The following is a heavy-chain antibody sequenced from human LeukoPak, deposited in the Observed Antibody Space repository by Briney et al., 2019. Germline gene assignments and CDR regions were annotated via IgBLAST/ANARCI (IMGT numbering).Heavy chain of an antibody. CDR3: ARHQDYSGTTFYDYMDV. Sequence: PSETLSLTCTVSGASIRGQYWSWFRQTPGQGLQWIAWIRISGASNSNPSLKSRVTISGDTPKNQISLKLTSVTATDTAVYYCARHQDYSGTTFYDYMDVWGKGTTVTVSS. V-gene: IGHV4-59*08. CDR1: GASIRGQY. J-gene: IGHJ6*03. D-gene: IGHD4-11*01. CDR2: IRISGAS.